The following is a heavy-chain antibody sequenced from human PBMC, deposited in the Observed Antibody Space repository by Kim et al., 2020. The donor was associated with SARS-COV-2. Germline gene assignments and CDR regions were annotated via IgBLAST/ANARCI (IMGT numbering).Heavy chain of an antibody. CDR2: IYPGDSET. Sequence: GESLKISCKSSGYRFTSYWIAWVRQMPGKGLEWMGVIYPGDSETRYSPSFQGQVTMSADKSINTAYLHWSTLKASDTAMYYCVRQGHSLAVADLWGQGTLVTVSS. CDR1: GYRFTSYW. CDR3: VRQGHSLAVADL. D-gene: IGHD2-15*01. J-gene: IGHJ5*02. V-gene: IGHV5-51*01.